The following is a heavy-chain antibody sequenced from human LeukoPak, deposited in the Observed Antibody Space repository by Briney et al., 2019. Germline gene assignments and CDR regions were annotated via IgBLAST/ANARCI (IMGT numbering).Heavy chain of an antibody. CDR1: GGSISGYY. V-gene: IGHV4-38-2*02. D-gene: IGHD5-18*01. Sequence: SETLSLTCTVSGGSISGYYWSWIRQPPGKGLEWIGSIYHSGSTYYNPSLKSRVTISIDTSKNQFSLKLSSVTAADTAVYFCARDPDTAMAQSDYWGQGTLVTVSS. CDR3: ARDPDTAMAQSDY. J-gene: IGHJ4*02. CDR2: IYHSGST.